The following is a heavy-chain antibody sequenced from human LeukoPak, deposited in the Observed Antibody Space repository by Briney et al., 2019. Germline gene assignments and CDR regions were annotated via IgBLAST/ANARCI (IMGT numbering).Heavy chain of an antibody. CDR2: ISYDGSNK. CDR1: GFTFSSYA. CDR3: ARETGSAVGSTDFDY. J-gene: IGHJ4*02. V-gene: IGHV3-30-3*01. Sequence: GGSLRLSCAASGFTFSSYAIHWVRQAPGNGLEWVAVISYDGSNKYYADSVKGRFTISRDNSKNTLYLQMNSLRAEDTAVYYCARETGSAVGSTDFDYWGQGTLVTVSS. D-gene: IGHD4-17*01.